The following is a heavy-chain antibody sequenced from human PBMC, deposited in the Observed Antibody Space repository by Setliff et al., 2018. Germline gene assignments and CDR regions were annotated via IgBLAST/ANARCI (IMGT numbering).Heavy chain of an antibody. D-gene: IGHD1-26*01. V-gene: IGHV4-34*01. CDR1: GGSFSGYY. CDR2: INHSGST. J-gene: IGHJ3*02. CDR3: ARGTKSGSYNDAFDI. Sequence: SETLSLTCAVYGGSFSGYYWSWIRQPPGKGLEWIGEINHSGSTNYNPALKSRVTISVDTSKNQFSLKLSSVTAADTAVYYCARGTKSGSYNDAFDIWGQGTMVTVSS.